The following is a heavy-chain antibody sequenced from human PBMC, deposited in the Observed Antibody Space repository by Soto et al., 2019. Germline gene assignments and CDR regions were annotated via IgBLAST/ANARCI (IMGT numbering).Heavy chain of an antibody. D-gene: IGHD4-4*01. Sequence: GGSLRLSCAASGFTFSSYSMNWVRQAPGKGLEWVSSISSSSSYIYYADSVKGRFTISRDNAKNSLYLQMNSLRAEDTAVYYCAREMRYSNPFDYWGQGTLVTVSS. J-gene: IGHJ4*02. V-gene: IGHV3-21*01. CDR2: ISSSSSYI. CDR3: AREMRYSNPFDY. CDR1: GFTFSSYS.